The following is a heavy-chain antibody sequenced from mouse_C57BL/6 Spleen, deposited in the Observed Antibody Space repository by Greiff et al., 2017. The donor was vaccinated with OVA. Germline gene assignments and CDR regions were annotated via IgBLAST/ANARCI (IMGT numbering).Heavy chain of an antibody. CDR1: GFSLTSYG. Sequence: QVQLQQSGPGLVQPSQSLSITCTVSGFSLTSYGVHWVRQSPGKGLEWLGVIWSGGSTDYNAAFISSLSISKDNSKSQVFFKMNSLQADDTAIYYCARNWDSRYYFDYWGQGTTLTVSS. D-gene: IGHD4-1*01. CDR3: ARNWDSRYYFDY. J-gene: IGHJ2*01. V-gene: IGHV2-2*01. CDR2: IWSGGST.